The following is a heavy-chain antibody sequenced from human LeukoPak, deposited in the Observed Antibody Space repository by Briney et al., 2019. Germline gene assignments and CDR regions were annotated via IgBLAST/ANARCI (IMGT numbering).Heavy chain of an antibody. CDR3: ARGGGYYDSSGYKPANFDY. V-gene: IGHV4-34*01. Sequence: SETLSLTCAVYGGSFSGYYWSWIRQPPGKGLEWIGEINHSGSTNYNPSLKSRVTISVDTSKNQFSLKLSSVTAADTAVYYCARGGGYYDSSGYKPANFDYWAQGTLVTVSS. D-gene: IGHD3-22*01. J-gene: IGHJ4*02. CDR1: GGSFSGYY. CDR2: INHSGST.